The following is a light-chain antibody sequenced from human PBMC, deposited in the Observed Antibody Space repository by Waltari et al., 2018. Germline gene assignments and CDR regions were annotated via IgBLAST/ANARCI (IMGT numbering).Light chain of an antibody. CDR1: QSVGSIY. V-gene: IGKV3-20*01. CDR2: GAS. Sequence: EIVLTQSPGTLSLSPGERATLSCRASQSVGSIYLAWYQHKPGQAPSLLIYGASSRATGIPDRFSGSGSGTDFTLTISRLEPEDFAVYYCQQYGTSPYTFGQGTKLEIK. CDR3: QQYGTSPYT. J-gene: IGKJ2*01.